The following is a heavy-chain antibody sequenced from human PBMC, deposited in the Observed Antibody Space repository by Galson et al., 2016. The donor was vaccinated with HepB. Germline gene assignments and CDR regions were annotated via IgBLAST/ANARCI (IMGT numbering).Heavy chain of an antibody. V-gene: IGHV3-48*04. J-gene: IGHJ2*01. CDR3: ATPWGIVGTTYWYFDL. D-gene: IGHD1-26*01. CDR1: GFIFSSYS. Sequence: SLRLSCAASGFIFSSYSMNWVRQAPGKGLEWVSYINSDSDTIYYADSVKGRFTISRDNAKNSLYLQMNSLRAEDTAVYYCATPWGIVGTTYWYFDLWGRGTLVTVSS. CDR2: INSDSDTI.